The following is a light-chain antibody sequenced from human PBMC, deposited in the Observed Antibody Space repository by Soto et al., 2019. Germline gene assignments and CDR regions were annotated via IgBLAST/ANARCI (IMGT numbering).Light chain of an antibody. CDR2: DVS. CDR3: RSYPSSSTVV. CDR1: SSDGGGYNY. J-gene: IGLJ2*01. V-gene: IGLV2-14*03. Sequence: QSALTQPASVSGSPGQSITISCTGTSSDGGGYNYVSWYQHHPGKAPKLMIYDVSNRPSGVSNRFSGSKSGNTASLTISGLQAEDEADYYCRSYPSSSTVVFGGGTKLTVL.